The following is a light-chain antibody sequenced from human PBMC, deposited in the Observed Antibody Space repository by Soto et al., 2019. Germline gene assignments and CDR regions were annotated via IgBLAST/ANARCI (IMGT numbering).Light chain of an antibody. CDR2: GAS. CDR3: QQYGSSPIT. J-gene: IGKJ5*01. CDR1: QSVSSTY. Sequence: EIVWTQSPGTLSLSPGERATLSCRASQSVSSTYLAWYQNKPCQAPRLLIYGASSRATGIPDRFSGSGSGTDFTLIISRLEPEDFAVYYCQQYGSSPITVGQGTRVEIK. V-gene: IGKV3-20*01.